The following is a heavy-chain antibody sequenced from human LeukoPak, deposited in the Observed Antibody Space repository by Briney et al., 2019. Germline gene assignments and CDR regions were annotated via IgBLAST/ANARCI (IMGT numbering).Heavy chain of an antibody. CDR3: ARERTAAGTFDY. V-gene: IGHV3-74*01. D-gene: IGHD6-13*01. J-gene: IGHJ4*02. Sequence: PGGSLRLSCAASGFTFSTYWMHWVRQAPGKGLEWVSRIDGEGSVTKYTDSVKGRFTISRDNAKNTLYLQMNSLRAEDTAVYYCARERTAAGTFDYWGQGTLVTVSS. CDR2: IDGEGSVT. CDR1: GFTFSTYW.